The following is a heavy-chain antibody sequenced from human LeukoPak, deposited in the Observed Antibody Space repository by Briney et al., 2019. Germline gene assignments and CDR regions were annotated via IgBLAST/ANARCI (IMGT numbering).Heavy chain of an antibody. V-gene: IGHV3-23*01. Sequence: GGSLRLSCAASGFTFSNYAMSWVRQAPGKGLEWVSSISGSGDNTYYADSVKGRFTISRDNFKNTLYVQMNSLKAEDTAVCYCTKDLALYTGPYSGSFYSPIDCWGQGTLVTVSS. J-gene: IGHJ4*02. CDR2: ISGSGDNT. D-gene: IGHD1-26*01. CDR1: GFTFSNYA. CDR3: TKDLALYTGPYSGSFYSPIDC.